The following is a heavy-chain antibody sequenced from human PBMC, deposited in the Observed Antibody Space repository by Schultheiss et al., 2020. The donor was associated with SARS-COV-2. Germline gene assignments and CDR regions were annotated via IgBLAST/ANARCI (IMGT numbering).Heavy chain of an antibody. Sequence: GGSLRLSCAASGFTFSSYVMHWVRQAPGKGLEWVAFIHYDGSNKYYADSVKGRFTISRDNSKNTLYLQMNSLRTEDTAVYYCAKDYYVSGTYPDYWGQGTLVTVSS. CDR3: AKDYYVSGTYPDY. J-gene: IGHJ4*02. CDR2: IHYDGSNK. CDR1: GFTFSSYV. V-gene: IGHV3-30*02. D-gene: IGHD3-10*01.